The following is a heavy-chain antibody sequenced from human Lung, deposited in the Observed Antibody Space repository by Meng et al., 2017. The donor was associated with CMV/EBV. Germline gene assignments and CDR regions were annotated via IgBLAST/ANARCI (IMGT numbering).Heavy chain of an antibody. CDR1: GYRFTNYW. J-gene: IGHJ4*02. CDR3: AKLNGQMAAHY. D-gene: IGHD5-24*01. V-gene: IGHV5-51*01. Sequence: XVSCKASGYRFTNYWIGWVRQRPGKGLEWMGIIYPGDSDTRYSPSFQGQVTSSADKSITTACLQWSGLKASDTAMYYCAKLNGQMAAHYWGQGTLVTVSS. CDR2: IYPGDSDT.